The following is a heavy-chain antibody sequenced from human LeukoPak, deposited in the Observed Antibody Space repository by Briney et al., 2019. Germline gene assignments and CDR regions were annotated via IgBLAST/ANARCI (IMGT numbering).Heavy chain of an antibody. D-gene: IGHD2-21*02. V-gene: IGHV3-23*01. CDR3: AKSPAGGPYCGGDCYFDY. CDR2: ISGSGGST. Sequence: QSGGSLRLSCAASGFTFSSYAMSWVRQAPGKGLEWVSAISGSGGSTYYADSVKGRFTISRDNSKDTLYLQMNSLRAEDTAVYYCAKSPAGGPYCGGDCYFDYWGQGTLVTVSS. CDR1: GFTFSSYA. J-gene: IGHJ4*02.